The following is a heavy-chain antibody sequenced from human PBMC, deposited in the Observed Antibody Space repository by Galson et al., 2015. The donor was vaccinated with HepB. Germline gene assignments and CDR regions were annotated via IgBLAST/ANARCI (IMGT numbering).Heavy chain of an antibody. CDR2: IYPADSDT. V-gene: IGHV5-51*01. Sequence: QSGAEVKKSGESLKISCKASGYSFTTYYIGWVRQMPGKGLEWMGLIYPADSDTRYGPSFQGQVTMSADQSTSTAYLQWSSLKASDTAMYYCAREGGAWGQGTLVTVSS. J-gene: IGHJ5*02. D-gene: IGHD2-15*01. CDR1: GYSFTTYY. CDR3: AREGGA.